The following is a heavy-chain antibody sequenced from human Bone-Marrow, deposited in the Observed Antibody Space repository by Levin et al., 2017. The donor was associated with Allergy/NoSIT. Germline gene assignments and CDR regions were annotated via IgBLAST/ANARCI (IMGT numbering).Heavy chain of an antibody. V-gene: IGHV4-30-4*01. Sequence: TSETLSLTCTVSGGSISSGDYYWSWIRQPPGKGLEWIGYIYYSGSTYYNPSLKSRVTISVDTSKNQFSLKLSSVTAADTAVYYCARYPYSSSSVGFDYWGQGTLVTVSS. CDR1: GGSISSGDYY. D-gene: IGHD6-6*01. CDR2: IYYSGST. J-gene: IGHJ4*02. CDR3: ARYPYSSSSVGFDY.